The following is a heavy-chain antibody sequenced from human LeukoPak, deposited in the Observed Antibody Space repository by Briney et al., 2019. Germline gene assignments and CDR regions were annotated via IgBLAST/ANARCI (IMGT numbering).Heavy chain of an antibody. Sequence: PGGSLRLSCAASGFTFSSYWMSWVRQAPGKGLEWVANIKQDGSEKYYVDSVKGRFTISRDNAKNSLYLQMNSLRAEDTAVYYCARDAWLYDYYYMDVWGKGTTVTISS. CDR1: GFTFSSYW. V-gene: IGHV3-7*01. CDR2: IKQDGSEK. D-gene: IGHD6-19*01. CDR3: ARDAWLYDYYYMDV. J-gene: IGHJ6*03.